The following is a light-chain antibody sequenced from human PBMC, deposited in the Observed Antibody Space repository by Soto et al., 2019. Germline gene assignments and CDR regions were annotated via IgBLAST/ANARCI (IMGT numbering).Light chain of an antibody. CDR1: QIISSW. J-gene: IGKJ1*01. V-gene: IGKV1-5*03. Sequence: DIQMTHSPSTLSASVLDRVTITFRASQIISSWLAWYQQKPGKAPKLLIYKASSLESGVPSRFSGSGSGTEFTLTISSLQPDDFATYYCQQYSVYWTFGQGTKVDIK. CDR3: QQYSVYWT. CDR2: KAS.